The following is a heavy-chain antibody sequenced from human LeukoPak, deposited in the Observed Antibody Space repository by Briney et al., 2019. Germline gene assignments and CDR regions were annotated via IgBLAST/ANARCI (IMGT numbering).Heavy chain of an antibody. Sequence: ASVKVSCKASGYTFTGYYMHWVRQAPGQGLEWMGWINPNSGGTNYAQKFQGRVTMTRDTSISTAYMELSRLRSDDTAVYYCASSYYYGSGSPNYYYYMDVWGKGTTVTISS. CDR1: GYTFTGYY. CDR3: ASSYYYGSGSPNYYYYMDV. J-gene: IGHJ6*03. V-gene: IGHV1-2*02. CDR2: INPNSGGT. D-gene: IGHD3-10*01.